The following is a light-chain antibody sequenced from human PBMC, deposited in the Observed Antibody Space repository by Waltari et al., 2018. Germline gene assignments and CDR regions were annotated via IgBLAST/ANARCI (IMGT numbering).Light chain of an antibody. J-gene: IGLJ3*02. CDR1: SRHRRYT. CDR2: LEGSGSN. V-gene: IGLV4-60*03. Sequence: QPVLTPSSSASAFPGSSVKLTCTLSSRHRRYTIAWHQQQPGTAPRYFMKLEGSGSNSKGSGVPDRFSGSSSWADRYLTIASLQAEDEADYYCETWVSNTWVFGGGTKLTVL. CDR3: ETWVSNTWV.